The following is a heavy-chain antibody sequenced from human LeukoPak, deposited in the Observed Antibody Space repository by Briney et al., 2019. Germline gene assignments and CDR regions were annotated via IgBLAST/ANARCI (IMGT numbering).Heavy chain of an antibody. V-gene: IGHV3-23*01. D-gene: IGHD3-9*01. CDR3: VKGDNNILTGYYNSFDY. CDR1: GFTFSSNA. Sequence: GGSLRLSCAASGFTFSSNAMNWVRQAPGKGLEWVSLIIGTGDSTYYADSVKGRFTISRDNSKNTLYLQMNSLRAEDTAVYYCVKGDNNILTGYYNSFDYWGQGTLVTVSS. CDR2: IIGTGDST. J-gene: IGHJ4*02.